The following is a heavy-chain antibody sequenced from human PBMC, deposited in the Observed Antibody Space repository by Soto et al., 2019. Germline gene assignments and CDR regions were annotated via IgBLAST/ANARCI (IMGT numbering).Heavy chain of an antibody. CDR1: GGSVSSGSYY. Sequence: SETLSLTCTVSGGSVSSGSYYWSWIRQPPGKGLEWIGYIYYSGSTNYNPSFKSRVTISVDTSKNQFSLKLSSVTAADTAVYYCARRSEISDRSYAKYYYYGMDVWGQGTTVTVSS. D-gene: IGHD3-16*01. CDR2: IYYSGST. CDR3: ARRSEISDRSYAKYYYYGMDV. V-gene: IGHV4-61*01. J-gene: IGHJ6*02.